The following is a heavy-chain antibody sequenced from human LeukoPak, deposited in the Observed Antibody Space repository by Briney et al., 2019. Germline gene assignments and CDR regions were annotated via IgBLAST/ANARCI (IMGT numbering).Heavy chain of an antibody. CDR1: GYRFTGYY. V-gene: IGHV1-2*06. D-gene: IGHD6-13*01. Sequence: GASVKVSCKASGYRFTGYYLHWVRQAPGQGLEWMGRINANSGGTDYAEKFQGRVTMTRDTSIGTAYMEVSRLIYDDTAVYYCATSRDRIAAAGRDEFDYWGQGTLVTVSS. J-gene: IGHJ4*02. CDR2: INANSGGT. CDR3: ATSRDRIAAAGRDEFDY.